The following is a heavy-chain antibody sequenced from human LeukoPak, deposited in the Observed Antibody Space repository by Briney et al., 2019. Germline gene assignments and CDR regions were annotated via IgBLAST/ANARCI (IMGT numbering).Heavy chain of an antibody. J-gene: IGHJ3*02. Sequence: SETLSLTCTVSGGSISSYYWSWIRQPAGKGLEWIGRIYTSGSTNYNPSLKSRVTMSVDTSKNQFSLKLSSVTAADTAVYYCAREIITIPTGAFDIWGQGTTVTVSS. D-gene: IGHD3-10*01. CDR3: AREIITIPTGAFDI. V-gene: IGHV4-4*07. CDR2: IYTSGST. CDR1: GGSISSYY.